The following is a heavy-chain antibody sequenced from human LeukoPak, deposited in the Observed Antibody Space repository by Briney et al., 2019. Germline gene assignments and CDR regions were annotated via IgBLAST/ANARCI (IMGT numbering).Heavy chain of an antibody. J-gene: IGHJ4*02. CDR2: IILIFGTA. CDR1: GGTFSSYA. V-gene: IGHV1-69*05. Sequence: ASVKVSCKASGGTFSSYAISWVRQAPGQGLEWMGRIILIFGTANYAQKFQGRVTITTDESTSTAYMELSSLRSEDTAVYYCARGEAVWVVAATPFDYWGQGTLVTVSS. CDR3: ARGEAVWVVAATPFDY. D-gene: IGHD2-15*01.